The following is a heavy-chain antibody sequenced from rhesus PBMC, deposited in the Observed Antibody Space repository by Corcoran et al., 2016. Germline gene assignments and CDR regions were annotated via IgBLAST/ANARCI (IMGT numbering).Heavy chain of an antibody. CDR3: AKDDSNQYGLDS. Sequence: EVQLVQSGAEVKRPGESLKISCKTSGYSFTSYWISWVRQMPGKGLEWMGALDPSDPDPRYSPSFQGQVTISADKSISTAYLQWSSLKASDSATYYCAKDDSNQYGLDSWGQGVVVTVSS. J-gene: IGHJ6*01. CDR2: LDPSDPDP. CDR1: GYSFTSYW. D-gene: IGHD4-23*01. V-gene: IGHV5-2*01.